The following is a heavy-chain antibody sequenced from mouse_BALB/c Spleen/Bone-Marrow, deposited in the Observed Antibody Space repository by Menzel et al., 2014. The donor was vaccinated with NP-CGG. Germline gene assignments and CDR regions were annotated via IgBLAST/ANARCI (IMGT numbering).Heavy chain of an antibody. CDR1: GYSFTGYN. V-gene: IGHV1S135*01. CDR3: ARNHFGSNSLGY. J-gene: IGHJ3*01. D-gene: IGHD1-1*01. CDR2: IDPYYGGT. Sequence: VQLQQSGPELEKPGASVKISCKASGYSFTGYNMNWVKQSDGRSLEWIGNIDPYYGGTSYNQKFRGKATLTVDKSSSTAYMQLTSLTPEDSAVYYCARNHFGSNSLGYWGQGTLDTASA.